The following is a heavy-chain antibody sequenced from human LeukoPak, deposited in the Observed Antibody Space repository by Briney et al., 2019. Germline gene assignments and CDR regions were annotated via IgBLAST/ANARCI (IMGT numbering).Heavy chain of an antibody. CDR1: GGSISSGTYH. Sequence: PSQTLSLTCTVSGGSISSGTYHWSWVRQYPEKGLEWIGHISYGGTTYYNPSLKSQVTISLDTSRNHFSLKLNSVTAADTAVYYCAADRVPTDPYKWVDPWGQGTQVIVSS. D-gene: IGHD2-2*01. CDR3: AADRVPTDPYKWVDP. CDR2: ISYGGTT. J-gene: IGHJ5*02. V-gene: IGHV4-31*01.